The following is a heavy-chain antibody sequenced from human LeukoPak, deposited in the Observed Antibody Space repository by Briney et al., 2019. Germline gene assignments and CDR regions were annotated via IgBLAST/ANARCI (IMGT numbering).Heavy chain of an antibody. V-gene: IGHV3-23*01. D-gene: IGHD3-22*01. CDR3: AKDEYYYDSSGYVY. CDR2: ISSSSSTI. Sequence: PGGSLRLSCAASGFTFSSYAMSWVRQAPGKGLEWVSYISSSSSTIYYADSVKGRFTISRDNSKNTLYLQMNSLRAEDTAVYYCAKDEYYYDSSGYVYWGQGTLVTVSS. J-gene: IGHJ4*02. CDR1: GFTFSSYA.